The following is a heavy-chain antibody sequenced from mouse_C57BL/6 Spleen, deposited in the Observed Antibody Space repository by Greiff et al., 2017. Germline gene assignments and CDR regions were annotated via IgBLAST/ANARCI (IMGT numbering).Heavy chain of an antibody. CDR2: ISDGGSYT. D-gene: IGHD2-4*01. J-gene: IGHJ3*01. CDR3: ARDNYYDSRFAY. V-gene: IGHV5-4*01. Sequence: EVQGVESGGGLVKPGGSLKLSCAASGFTFSSYAMSWVRQTPEKRLEWVATISDGGSYTYYPDNVKGRFTISRDNAKNNLYLQMSHLKSEDTAMYYCARDNYYDSRFAYWGQGTLVTVSA. CDR1: GFTFSSYA.